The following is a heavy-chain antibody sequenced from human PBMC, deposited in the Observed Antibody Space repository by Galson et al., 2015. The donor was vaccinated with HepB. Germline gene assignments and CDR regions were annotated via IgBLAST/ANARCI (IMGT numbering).Heavy chain of an antibody. CDR1: GGSFNSYA. J-gene: IGHJ5*02. D-gene: IGHD4-23*01. Sequence: SVKVSCKASGGSFNSYAVSWVRQAPGQGLEWVGGILPVFGTPKYAQKFQGRVTITADDPTSTAYMELTSLRSDDTAVFYCATFLRWPYPWGQGTLVTVSS. CDR2: ILPVFGTP. CDR3: ATFLRWPYP. V-gene: IGHV1-69*13.